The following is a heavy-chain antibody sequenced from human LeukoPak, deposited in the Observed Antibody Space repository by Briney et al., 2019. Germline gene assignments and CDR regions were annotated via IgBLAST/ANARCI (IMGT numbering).Heavy chain of an antibody. Sequence: GGSLRLSCVASGFTFSGYSMNWVRQAPGKGLEWVSYISGSSSPTFYADSVKGRFSISRDNAKNSLYLQMNSLRAEDTAVYYCATVRYSSSWYPHDAFDIWGQGTMVTVSS. D-gene: IGHD6-13*01. CDR3: ATVRYSSSWYPHDAFDI. V-gene: IGHV3-48*04. CDR1: GFTFSGYS. CDR2: ISGSSSPT. J-gene: IGHJ3*02.